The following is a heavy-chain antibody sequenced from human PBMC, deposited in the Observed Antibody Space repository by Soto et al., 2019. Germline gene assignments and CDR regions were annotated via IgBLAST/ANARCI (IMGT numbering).Heavy chain of an antibody. D-gene: IGHD3-22*01. Sequence: QVQLVESGGGVVQPGRSLRVSCAASGFTFSSYGMHWVRQAPGKGLEWVAVISYDGSNKDYVDSVKGRFTISRDNSTNTLYLHMNSLRAEDTAVYYCAKDHYDSSAYYFDYWGQGTLVTVSS. CDR2: ISYDGSNK. V-gene: IGHV3-30*18. CDR1: GFTFSSYG. J-gene: IGHJ4*02. CDR3: AKDHYDSSAYYFDY.